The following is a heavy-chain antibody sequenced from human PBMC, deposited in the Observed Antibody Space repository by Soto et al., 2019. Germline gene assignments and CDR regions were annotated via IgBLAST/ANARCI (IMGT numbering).Heavy chain of an antibody. D-gene: IGHD4-17*01. V-gene: IGHV1-8*01. CDR2: MNPNSGDT. Sequence: QVQLVQSGAEVKKPGASVKVSCKASGNTFTNYDINWVRQATGQGLEYLGWMNPNSGDTAYVQKFQSRVTMTWDTSITTAYRELHSLRSEDTAVYFCARGVKYGAYSRWFDPWGQGTLVTVSS. CDR3: ARGVKYGAYSRWFDP. J-gene: IGHJ5*02. CDR1: GNTFTNYD.